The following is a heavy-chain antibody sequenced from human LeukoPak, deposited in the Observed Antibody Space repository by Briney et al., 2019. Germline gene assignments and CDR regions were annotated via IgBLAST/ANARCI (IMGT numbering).Heavy chain of an antibody. CDR2: ISSSGSTI. J-gene: IGHJ3*02. CDR1: GFTFSSYE. D-gene: IGHD3-9*01. Sequence: PGGSLRLSCAASGFTFSSYEMNWVRQAPGKGLEWVSYISSSGSTIYYADSVKGRFTISRENAKNSLYLQMNSLRAEDTAVYYCARDRYYDILTGVDAFDIWGQGTMVTVSS. CDR3: ARDRYYDILTGVDAFDI. V-gene: IGHV3-48*03.